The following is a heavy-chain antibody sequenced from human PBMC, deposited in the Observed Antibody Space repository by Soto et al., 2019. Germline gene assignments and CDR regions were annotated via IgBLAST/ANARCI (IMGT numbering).Heavy chain of an antibody. CDR1: GFTFGGSY. Sequence: GGSLRLSCAVSGFTFGGSYMSWIRQAPGKGLEWLSYISPGSRYPAYADSVKGRFTISRDNAKRSLYLQMMSLTAEDTAIYYCVRGGGGGLFDPWGQGTMVTVSS. CDR2: ISPGSRYP. J-gene: IGHJ5*02. V-gene: IGHV3-11*06. D-gene: IGHD2-15*01. CDR3: VRGGGGGLFDP.